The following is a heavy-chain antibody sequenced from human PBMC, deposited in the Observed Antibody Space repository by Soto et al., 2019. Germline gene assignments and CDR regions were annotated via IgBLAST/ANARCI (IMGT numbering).Heavy chain of an antibody. CDR1: GFSLSSPAVG. CDR2: IYWDDDK. Sequence: QITLKESGPTLVKPTQTLTLTCTFSGFSLSSPAVGVNWIRQPPGKALEWLALIYWDDDKQYSPSLRSRLTITKDTSKNQVVLTMTNVDPVVTATYYCAHCSGWLSDYWGQGTLVTVSS. CDR3: AHCSGWLSDY. D-gene: IGHD6-19*01. V-gene: IGHV2-5*02. J-gene: IGHJ4*02.